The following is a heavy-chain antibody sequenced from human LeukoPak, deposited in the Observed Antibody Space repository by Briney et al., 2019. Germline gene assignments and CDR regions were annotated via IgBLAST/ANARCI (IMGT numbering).Heavy chain of an antibody. J-gene: IGHJ3*02. V-gene: IGHV3-9*01. Sequence: GGSLRLSCAASGFTFEDYVIHWVRQAPAKGVEWVSGIRWNNGSIGYADSVKGRFTISRDNAKNSLYLQTNSLRAEDTTVWYCARKISAMYTPFWSGFSHDAFDIWGQGTLVTVSS. D-gene: IGHD3-3*01. CDR1: GFTFEDYV. CDR2: IRWNNGSI. CDR3: ARKISAMYTPFWSGFSHDAFDI.